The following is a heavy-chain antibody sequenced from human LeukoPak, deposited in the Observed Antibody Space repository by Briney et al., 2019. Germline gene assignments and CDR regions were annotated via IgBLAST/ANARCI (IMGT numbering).Heavy chain of an antibody. CDR3: ARQGSSGYVQFDY. J-gene: IGHJ4*02. D-gene: IGHD5-12*01. CDR2: ISYDGSNK. Sequence: GRSLRLSCAASGFTFSSYAMHWVRQAPGKGLEWVAAISYDGSNKYYADSVKGRFTISRDNSKNTLYLQMNSLRAEDTAVYYCARQGSSGYVQFDYWGQGTLVTVSS. CDR1: GFTFSSYA. V-gene: IGHV3-30*04.